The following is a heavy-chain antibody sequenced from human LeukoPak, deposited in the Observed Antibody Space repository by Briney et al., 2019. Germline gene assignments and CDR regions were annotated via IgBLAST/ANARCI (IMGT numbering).Heavy chain of an antibody. CDR1: GFTFSGHN. J-gene: IGHJ4*02. V-gene: IGHV3-48*04. CDR3: ARVGIQLWPIYYFDY. Sequence: GGSLRLSCAASGFTFSGHNMNWVRQAPGKGLEWISFASISSGTIYYADSVNGRFRISRDNAKNTLYLQMNSLRAEDTAVYYCARVGIQLWPIYYFDYWGQGTLVTVSS. D-gene: IGHD5-18*01. CDR2: ASISSGTI.